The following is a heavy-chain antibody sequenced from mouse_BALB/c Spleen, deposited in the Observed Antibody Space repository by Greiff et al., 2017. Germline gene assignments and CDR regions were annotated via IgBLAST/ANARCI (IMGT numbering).Heavy chain of an antibody. J-gene: IGHJ2*01. V-gene: IGHV5-6-3*01. CDR3: ARDPYGSSDY. D-gene: IGHD2-2*01. CDR2: INSNGGST. CDR1: GFTFSSYG. Sequence: EVKVEESGGGLVQPGGSLKLSCAASGFTFSSYGMSWVRQTPDKRLELVATINSNGGSTYYPDSVKGRFTISRDNAKNTLYLQMSSLKSEDTAMYYCARDPYGSSDYWGQGTTLTVSS.